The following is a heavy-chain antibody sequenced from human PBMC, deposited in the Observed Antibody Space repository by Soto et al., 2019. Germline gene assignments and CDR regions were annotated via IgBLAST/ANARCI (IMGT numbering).Heavy chain of an antibody. CDR2: IIPILGIA. Sequence: QVQLVQSGAEVKKPGSSVKVSCKASGGTFSSYTISWVRQAPGQGLEWMGRIIPILGIANYAQKFQGRVTITADKSTSTAYMELSSLRSEDTAVYYCARPRCEYGDYGVLGYWGQGTLVTVSS. CDR1: GGTFSSYT. D-gene: IGHD4-17*01. J-gene: IGHJ4*02. V-gene: IGHV1-69*02. CDR3: ARPRCEYGDYGVLGY.